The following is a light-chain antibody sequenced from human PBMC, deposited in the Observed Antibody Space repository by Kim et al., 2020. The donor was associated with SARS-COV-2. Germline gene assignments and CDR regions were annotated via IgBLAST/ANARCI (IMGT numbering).Light chain of an antibody. J-gene: IGKJ4*02. Sequence: DIQMTQSPSTLSASVGDRVTITCRASQSICAWLAWYQHKPGKAPKLLIYTASSLQSGVPSRFSGSGSGTDFTLTVSSLQPDDFATYYCQQYNTYPFTFGEGTKVDIK. V-gene: IGKV1-5*03. CDR3: QQYNTYPFT. CDR1: QSICAW. CDR2: TAS.